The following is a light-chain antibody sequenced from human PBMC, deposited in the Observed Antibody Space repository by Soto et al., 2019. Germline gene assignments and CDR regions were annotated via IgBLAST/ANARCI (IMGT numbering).Light chain of an antibody. Sequence: QSVLTQPPSASGTPGQSVTISCSGRSSNIGNNYVHWSQQVPGTAPKLLIYRNNQRPSGVPYRFSGSKSGTSASLAISGLRSEDEADDYCAALDDSLSGRVFGGGTKLTVL. CDR3: AALDDSLSGRV. CDR2: RNN. CDR1: SSNIGNNY. V-gene: IGLV1-47*01. J-gene: IGLJ3*02.